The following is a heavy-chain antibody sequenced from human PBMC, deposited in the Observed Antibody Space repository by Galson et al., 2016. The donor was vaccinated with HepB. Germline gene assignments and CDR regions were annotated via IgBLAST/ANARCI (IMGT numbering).Heavy chain of an antibody. V-gene: IGHV3-48*01. CDR2: ISGGSSTI. CDR3: ARYYDILTGYSNYGMDV. D-gene: IGHD3-9*01. Sequence: SLRLSCAASGFTFSSSAMNWVRQAPGKGLEWLSHISGGSSTIYYADSVKGRFTVSRDNAKNSLYLQMNSLRAEDTAVYYCARYYDILTGYSNYGMDVWGQGTTVTVSS. J-gene: IGHJ6*02. CDR1: GFTFSSSA.